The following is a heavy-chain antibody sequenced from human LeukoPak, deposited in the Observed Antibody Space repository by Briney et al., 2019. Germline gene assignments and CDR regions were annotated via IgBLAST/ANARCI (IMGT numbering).Heavy chain of an antibody. CDR2: IKQDGSEK. Sequence: GGSLRLSCAASGFTFSSYWMSWVRQAPGKGLEWVANIKQDGSEKYYVDSVKGRFTISRDNAKNSLYLQMNSLRAEDTALYHCARGKGCSSTSCYHYYYYYMNVWGKGTTVTVSS. CDR1: GFTFSSYW. J-gene: IGHJ6*03. V-gene: IGHV3-7*03. CDR3: ARGKGCSSTSCYHYYYYYMNV. D-gene: IGHD2-2*01.